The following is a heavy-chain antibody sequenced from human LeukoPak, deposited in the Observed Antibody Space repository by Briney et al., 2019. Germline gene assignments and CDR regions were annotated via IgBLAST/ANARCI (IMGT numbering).Heavy chain of an antibody. CDR1: GITFTHYN. CDR2: ISYDGSNT. J-gene: IGHJ6*02. Sequence: PGGSLRLSCAASGITFTHYNMNWVRQAPGKGLEWVAVISYDGSNTYYAESVKGRFTISRDNSNNTLYLQTNSLRREDTAVYYCASERSPYYGLDVWGLGTTVTVSS. CDR3: ASERSPYYGLDV. V-gene: IGHV3-30-3*01.